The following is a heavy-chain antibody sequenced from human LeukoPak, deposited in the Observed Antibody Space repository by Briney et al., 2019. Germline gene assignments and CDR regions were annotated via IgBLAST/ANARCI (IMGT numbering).Heavy chain of an antibody. CDR3: ARRGTVVTRRPFDY. V-gene: IGHV4-39*06. D-gene: IGHD4-23*01. Sequence: SETLSLTCIVSGGSISSSSYYWGWVRQPPGKGLEWIGSMYFSGSTYYNAALKIRLTISVDTSKNQFPLKLSSVTAADTAVYYCARRGTVVTRRPFDYWGQGTLVTVSS. J-gene: IGHJ4*02. CDR2: MYFSGST. CDR1: GGSISSSSYY.